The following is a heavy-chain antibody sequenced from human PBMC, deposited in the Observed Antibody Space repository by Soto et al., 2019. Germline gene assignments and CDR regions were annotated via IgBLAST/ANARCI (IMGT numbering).Heavy chain of an antibody. D-gene: IGHD2-8*01. Sequence: ASVKVSCKASGFSLTGYYFHWIRAAPGQGLEWLGWINPNTGGTTYAQKFQGRVNLTWDTSINTAYMELSSLRPDDTAMYYCARERYQVLSEVKDVWGQGTSVTVSS. J-gene: IGHJ6*02. CDR1: GFSLTGYY. CDR2: INPNTGGT. CDR3: ARERYQVLSEVKDV. V-gene: IGHV1-2*02.